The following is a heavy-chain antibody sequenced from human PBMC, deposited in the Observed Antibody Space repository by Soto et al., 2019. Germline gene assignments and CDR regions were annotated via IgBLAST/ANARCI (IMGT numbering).Heavy chain of an antibody. CDR3: ARGAAAAAGLYNWFDP. V-gene: IGHV3-66*01. D-gene: IGHD6-13*01. CDR1: GFPVSTNY. J-gene: IGHJ5*02. Sequence: GGSLRLSCAASGFPVSTNYMSWVRQAPGKGLEWVSTIYGGGSTYYADSVKGRFTISRDNSKNTLYLQMNSLRAEDTAVYYCARGAAAAAGLYNWFDPWGQGTLVTVSS. CDR2: IYGGGST.